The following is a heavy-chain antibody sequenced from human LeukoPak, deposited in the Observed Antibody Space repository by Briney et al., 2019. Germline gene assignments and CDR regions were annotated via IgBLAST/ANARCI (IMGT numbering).Heavy chain of an antibody. V-gene: IGHV4-59*01. CDR3: ARGGYDYVWGSYRPYYFDY. Sequence: SETLSLTCTVSGGSISSYYWSWIRQPPGKGLEWIGYIYYSGSTNYNPSLKSRVTISVDTSKNQFSLKLSSVTAADTAVYYCARGGYDYVWGSYRPYYFDYWGQGTLVTVSS. D-gene: IGHD3-16*02. CDR1: GGSISSYY. CDR2: IYYSGST. J-gene: IGHJ4*02.